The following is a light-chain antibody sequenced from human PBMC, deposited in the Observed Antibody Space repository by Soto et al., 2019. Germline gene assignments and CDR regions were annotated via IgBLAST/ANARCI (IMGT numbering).Light chain of an antibody. J-gene: IGLJ1*01. Sequence: QSVLTQPPSASGSPGQSVTISCTGTSSDVGGYNYVSWYQQYPGKAPKLMIYEVNKRPSGVPDRFSGSKSGNTASLTVSGLQAEDEADYYCSSYAGINTFYVFGTGTKVTVL. CDR3: SSYAGINTFYV. V-gene: IGLV2-8*01. CDR2: EVN. CDR1: SSDVGGYNY.